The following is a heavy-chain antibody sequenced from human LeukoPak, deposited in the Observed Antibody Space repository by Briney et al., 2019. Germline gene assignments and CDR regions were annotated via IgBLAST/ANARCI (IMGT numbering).Heavy chain of an antibody. V-gene: IGHV4-39*07. Sequence: SETLSLTCTVSGGSISRSSYYWGRIRQPPGKGLEWIGSINYSGTTYYNPSLKSRVTISVDTSKNQFSLKLSFVTAADTAVYYCARGQWELSTWGQGTLVTVSS. D-gene: IGHD1-26*01. J-gene: IGHJ1*01. CDR2: INYSGTT. CDR3: ARGQWELST. CDR1: GGSISRSSYY.